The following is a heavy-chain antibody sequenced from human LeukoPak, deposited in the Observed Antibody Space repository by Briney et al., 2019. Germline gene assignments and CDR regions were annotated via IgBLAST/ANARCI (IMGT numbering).Heavy chain of an antibody. D-gene: IGHD4-17*01. CDR2: ISTSSSTI. V-gene: IGHV3-48*01. Sequence: PGGSLRLSCAASGFTFSYYSMNWVRQAPGKGLEWVSYISTSSSTIYYAGSVKGRFTISRDNARNSLYLQMNSLRAEDTAVYFCARLYGDYVYWYFDLWGRGTLVTVSS. J-gene: IGHJ2*01. CDR3: ARLYGDYVYWYFDL. CDR1: GFTFSYYS.